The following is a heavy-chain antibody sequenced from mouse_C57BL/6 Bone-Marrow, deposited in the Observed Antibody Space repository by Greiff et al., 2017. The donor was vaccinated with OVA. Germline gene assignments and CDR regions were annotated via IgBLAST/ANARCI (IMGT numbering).Heavy chain of an antibody. CDR1: GYTFTDYY. D-gene: IGHD2-3*01. J-gene: IGHJ2*01. V-gene: IGHV1-26*01. CDR2: INPNNGGT. Sequence: EVQLQQSGPELVKPGASVKISCKASGYTFTDYYMNWVKQSHGKSLEWIGDINPNNGGTSYNQKFKGKATLTVDKSSSTAYMELRSLTSEDSAVYYCAMDGFDYWGQGTTLTVSS. CDR3: AMDGFDY.